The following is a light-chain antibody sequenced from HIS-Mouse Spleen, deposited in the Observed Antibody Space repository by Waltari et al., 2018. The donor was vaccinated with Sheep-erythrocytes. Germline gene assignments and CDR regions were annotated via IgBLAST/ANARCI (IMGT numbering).Light chain of an antibody. CDR3: MQGTHWPPIT. CDR2: KVS. V-gene: IGKV2-30*02. CDR1: QSLVHSDGNTY. J-gene: IGKJ5*01. Sequence: DVVMTQSPLSLPVTLGQPASISCRSSQSLVHSDGNTYLNWFQQRQGQSPRRLIYKVSNRDSGVPDRFSGSGSGTDFTLKISWVEAEDVGVYYCMQGTHWPPITFGQGTRLEIK.